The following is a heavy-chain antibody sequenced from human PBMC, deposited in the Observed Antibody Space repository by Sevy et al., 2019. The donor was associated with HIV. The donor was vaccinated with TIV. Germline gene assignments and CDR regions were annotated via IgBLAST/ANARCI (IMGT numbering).Heavy chain of an antibody. CDR3: ARARNIDI. CDR2: ISYDGSNK. V-gene: IGHV3-30-3*01. J-gene: IGHJ3*02. Sequence: GGSLRLSCAASGFTFSSYAMHWVRQAPGKGLEWVAVISYDGSNKYYADSVKGRFTISRDNSKNTLYLQMNSLRAEDTAAYYCARARNIDIWGQGTMVTVSS. CDR1: GFTFSSYA.